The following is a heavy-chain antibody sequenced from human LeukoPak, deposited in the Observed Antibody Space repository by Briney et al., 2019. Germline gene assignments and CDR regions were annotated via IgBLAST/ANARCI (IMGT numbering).Heavy chain of an antibody. V-gene: IGHV3-64D*06. D-gene: IGHD1-1*01. CDR2: ISSNGGST. Sequence: GGSLRPSCSASGFTFSSYAMHWVRQAPGKGLEYVSAISSNGGSTYYADSVKGRFTISRDNSKNTLYLQMSSLRAEDTAVYYCVKTGRTTRSPTYYFDYWGQGTLVTVSS. CDR1: GFTFSSYA. CDR3: VKTGRTTRSPTYYFDY. J-gene: IGHJ4*02.